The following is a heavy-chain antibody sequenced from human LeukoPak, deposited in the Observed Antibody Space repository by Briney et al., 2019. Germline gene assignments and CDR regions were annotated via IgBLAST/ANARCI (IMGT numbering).Heavy chain of an antibody. CDR1: GFSISNSA. CDR2: ISNDGSTE. Sequence: GGSLRLSCAVSGFSISNSALHWVRQAPGKGLEWVAAISNDGSTEDYADSVKGRFTISRDNSKNTLYVQMNTLRAEDTAVHYCARGRSYYTDAPIDYWGRGTLVTVTS. V-gene: IGHV3-30*04. D-gene: IGHD3-3*01. J-gene: IGHJ4*02. CDR3: ARGRSYYTDAPIDY.